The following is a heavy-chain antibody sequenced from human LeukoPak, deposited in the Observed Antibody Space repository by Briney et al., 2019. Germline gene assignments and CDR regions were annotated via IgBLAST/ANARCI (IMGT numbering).Heavy chain of an antibody. V-gene: IGHV3-21*01. Sequence: GGSLRLSCAASGFTLSDYHMNWVRQAPGKGLEWLSSITTISHYIYYAGAVRGRFTISRDNAKNSLYLQMNSLRGEDTAVYYCARSGGPGTYHQLRYNWFDPWGQGTLVTVSS. J-gene: IGHJ5*02. CDR1: GFTLSDYH. D-gene: IGHD3-10*01. CDR3: ARSGGPGTYHQLRYNWFDP. CDR2: ITTISHYI.